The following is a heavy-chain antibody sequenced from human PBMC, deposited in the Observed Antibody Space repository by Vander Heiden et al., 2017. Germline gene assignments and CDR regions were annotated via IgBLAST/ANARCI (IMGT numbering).Heavy chain of an antibody. CDR2: IYYSGST. V-gene: IGHV4-39*01. J-gene: IGHJ4*02. D-gene: IGHD1-26*01. CDR1: GGSISSSSYY. Sequence: QLQLQESGPGLVKPSETLSLTCTVSGGSISSSSYYWGWIRQPPGKGLEWIGSIYYSGSTYYNPSLKSRVTISVDTSKNQFSLKLRSVTAADTAVYYCARLQWELLPIDYWCQGTLVTVSS. CDR3: ARLQWELLPIDY.